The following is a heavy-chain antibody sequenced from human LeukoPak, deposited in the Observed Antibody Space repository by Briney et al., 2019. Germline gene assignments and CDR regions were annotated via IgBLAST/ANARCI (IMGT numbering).Heavy chain of an antibody. J-gene: IGHJ6*02. CDR2: IIPIFGTA. Sequence: SVKVSCKASGGTFSSYAISWVRQAPGQGLEWMGGIIPIFGTANYAQKFQGRVTITADESTSTAYMELSSLRSEDTAVYYCAGLGSSSWSIPPYYYYGMDVWGQGTTVTVSS. D-gene: IGHD6-13*01. CDR1: GGTFSSYA. V-gene: IGHV1-69*13. CDR3: AGLGSSSWSIPPYYYYGMDV.